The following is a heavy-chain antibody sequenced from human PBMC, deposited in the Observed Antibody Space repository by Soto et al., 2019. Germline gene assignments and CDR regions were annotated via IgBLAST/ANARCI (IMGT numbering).Heavy chain of an antibody. D-gene: IGHD1-1*01. CDR3: ARLTTSSVWSFLDS. V-gene: IGHV4-61*01. CDR2: IYYTGTT. CDR1: GGSVSSSFFY. Sequence: PSETLSLTCTVSGGSVSSSFFYWSWVRQPPGQRLEWIGNIYYTGTTNYNPSLASRVAMSVDTSKKEFTLNLRSLTAADTARNSCARLTTSSVWSFLDSWYQEMLVTVFS. J-gene: IGHJ4*02.